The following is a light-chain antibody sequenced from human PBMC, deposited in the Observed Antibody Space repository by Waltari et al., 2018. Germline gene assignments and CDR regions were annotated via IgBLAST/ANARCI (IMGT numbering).Light chain of an antibody. CDR3: GAYTGNSTVV. CDR2: DVS. CDR1: SSEVGGYNY. Sequence: QSALTQPASVSVPPGQSLTLSFTGASSEVGGYNYVAWYQQHPGNAPKLLIYDVSNLPSGVSTRRPASKSGHSASLTICGPQAQAEADYYCGAYTGNSTVVFAGGSKLTVL. J-gene: IGLJ2*01. V-gene: IGLV2-14*01.